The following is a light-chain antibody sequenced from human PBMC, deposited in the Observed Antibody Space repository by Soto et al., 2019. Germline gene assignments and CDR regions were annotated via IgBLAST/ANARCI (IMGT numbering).Light chain of an antibody. V-gene: IGKV3-15*01. CDR3: QQYYNWPPWT. Sequence: EIVLTQSPATLSLSPGERATLSCRASQSVSSDYLVWYQQKPGQAPRLLIYGASRRATGIPARFSGSGSGTEFTLTISSLQSADFAVYYCQQYYNWPPWTFGQGTKVDIK. CDR2: GAS. J-gene: IGKJ1*01. CDR1: QSVSSD.